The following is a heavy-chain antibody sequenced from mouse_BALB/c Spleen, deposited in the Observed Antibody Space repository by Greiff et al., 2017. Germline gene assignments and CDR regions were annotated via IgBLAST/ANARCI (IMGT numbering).Heavy chain of an antibody. CDR2: ISSGGSYT. J-gene: IGHJ2*01. CDR3: TRDQGANFDY. Sequence: EVMLVESGGGLVKPGGSLKLSCAASGFTFSSYTMSWVRQTPEKRLEWVATISSGGSYTYYPDSVKGRFTISRDNAKNTLYLQMSSLKSEDTAMYYCTRDQGANFDYWGQGTTLTVSS. V-gene: IGHV5-6-4*01. D-gene: IGHD1-1*01. CDR1: GFTFSSYT.